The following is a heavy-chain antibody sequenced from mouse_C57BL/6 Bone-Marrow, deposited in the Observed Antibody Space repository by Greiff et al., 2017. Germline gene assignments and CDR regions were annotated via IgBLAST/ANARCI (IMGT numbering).Heavy chain of an antibody. J-gene: IGHJ2*01. CDR3: ARAGGEIYYDYEGY. D-gene: IGHD2-4*01. Sequence: EVQRVESGPVLVKPGASVKMSCKASGYTFTDYYMNWVKQSHGKSLEWIGVINPYNGGTSYNQKFKGKATLTVDKSSSTAYMELNSLTSEDSAVDYCARAGGEIYYDYEGYWGQGTTLTVSS. CDR1: GYTFTDYY. V-gene: IGHV1-19*01. CDR2: INPYNGGT.